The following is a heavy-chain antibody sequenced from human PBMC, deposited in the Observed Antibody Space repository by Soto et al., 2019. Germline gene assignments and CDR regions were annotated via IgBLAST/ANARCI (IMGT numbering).Heavy chain of an antibody. CDR2: ISGSGGST. CDR3: AKVGGSYGDYFDY. J-gene: IGHJ4*02. CDR1: GFTFSSYA. D-gene: IGHD3-10*01. Sequence: EVQLLESGGGLVQPGGSLRLSCAASGFTFSSYAMSWVRQVPGKGLEWVSAISGSGGSTYYADSVKGRFTISRDNSKNTLYLQMNSLRAEDTAVYYCAKVGGSYGDYFDYWGQGTLVTVSS. V-gene: IGHV3-23*01.